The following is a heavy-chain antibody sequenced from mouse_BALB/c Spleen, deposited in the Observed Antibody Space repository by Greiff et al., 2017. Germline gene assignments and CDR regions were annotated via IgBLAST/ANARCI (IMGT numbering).Heavy chain of an antibody. Sequence: LQQPGSELVRPGASVKLSCKASGYTFTSYWMHWVKQRHGQGLEWIGNIYPGSGSTNYDEKFKDKATLTADKSSSTAYMQLSSLTSEDSAVYYCARVAWFAYWGQGTLVTVSA. CDR2: IYPGSGST. CDR1: GYTFTSYW. J-gene: IGHJ3*01. V-gene: IGHV1S22*01. CDR3: ARVAWFAY.